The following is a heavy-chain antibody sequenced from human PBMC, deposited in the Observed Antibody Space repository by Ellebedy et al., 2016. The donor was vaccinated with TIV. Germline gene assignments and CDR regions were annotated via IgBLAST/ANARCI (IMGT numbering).Heavy chain of an antibody. V-gene: IGHV6-1*01. Sequence: LRLSXAISGDSVSSNSAAWNWIRLSPSRGLEWLGRTFHKSRWFSSYAVSVKSRISIDPDTSKNQFSLQLNLVTPDDTAVYYCARSTKTEVIDSWGQGTLVTVSS. CDR1: GDSVSSNSAA. D-gene: IGHD2-21*02. CDR3: ARSTKTEVIDS. CDR2: TFHKSRWFS. J-gene: IGHJ4*02.